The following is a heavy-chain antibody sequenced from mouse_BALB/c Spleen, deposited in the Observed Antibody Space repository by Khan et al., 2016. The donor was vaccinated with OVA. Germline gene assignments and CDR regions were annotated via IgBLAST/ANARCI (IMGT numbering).Heavy chain of an antibody. D-gene: IGHD1-1*01. V-gene: IGHV3-2*02. Sequence: EVQLQESGPDLVKPSQSLSLTCTVTGYSITSGYAWNWIRQFPGNKLEWMGYISYSGGTSYNPSLKSRISITQGTSKNQLVLQLNSVTTEDTATDYCARGNYYGYYFDYWGQGTPLTVSS. CDR3: ARGNYYGYYFDY. CDR2: ISYSGGT. CDR1: GYSITSGYA. J-gene: IGHJ2*01.